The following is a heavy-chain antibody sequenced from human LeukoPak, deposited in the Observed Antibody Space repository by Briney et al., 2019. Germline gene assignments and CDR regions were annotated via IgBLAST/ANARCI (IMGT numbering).Heavy chain of an antibody. Sequence: ASVKVSCKVPGYTLTELSMHWVRQAPGKGLEWMGGFDPEDGETIYAQKFQGRVTMTEDTSTDTAYMELSSLRSEDTAVYYCATGGSGWSDLYYFDYWGQGTLVTVSS. CDR3: ATGGSGWSDLYYFDY. J-gene: IGHJ4*02. V-gene: IGHV1-24*01. D-gene: IGHD6-19*01. CDR1: GYTLTELS. CDR2: FDPEDGET.